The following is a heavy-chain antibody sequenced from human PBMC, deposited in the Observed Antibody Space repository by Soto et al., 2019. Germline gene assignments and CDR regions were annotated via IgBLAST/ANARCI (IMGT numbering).Heavy chain of an antibody. CDR1: GGSVDSGGYA. J-gene: IGHJ5*02. CDR3: TRGVLA. CDR2: ISPSGSP. Sequence: PSETLSLTCSVSGGSVDSGGYAWSWIRQPPGKGLEWIGFISPSGSPAYNPSLKSRVTISVDRSNNQISLEISSVPAADTAVYYCTRGVLAWGPGTLVTVSS. V-gene: IGHV4-30-2*01. D-gene: IGHD2-8*01.